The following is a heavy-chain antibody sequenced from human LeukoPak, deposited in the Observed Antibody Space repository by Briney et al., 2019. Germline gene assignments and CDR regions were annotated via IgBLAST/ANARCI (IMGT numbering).Heavy chain of an antibody. CDR1: GGSISGHY. J-gene: IGHJ4*02. V-gene: IGHV4-59*11. Sequence: PSETLSLTCTVSGGSISGHYWTWIRQPPGKGLEWIGYIYSSGSTNTNPSLKSRVTMSVDTSKNQFSLRLTSVTAADTAVYYCARDSDGNDGSYGGCDYWGQGTLVTVSS. D-gene: IGHD3-22*01. CDR3: ARDSDGNDGSYGGCDY. CDR2: IYSSGST.